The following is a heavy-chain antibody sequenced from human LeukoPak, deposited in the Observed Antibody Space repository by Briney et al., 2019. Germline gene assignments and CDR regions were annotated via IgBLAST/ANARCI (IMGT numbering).Heavy chain of an antibody. CDR1: GGSISSVNYY. V-gene: IGHV4-61*02. Sequence: SETLSLTCTVSGGSISSVNYYWSWIRQPAGKGREWIGLLYTSGSINYNPSLKSRVTISVDTSKNQFSLKLTSVTAADTAVYYCARDLRHYDFWSGYYTDAFDIWGQGTMVTVSS. CDR2: LYTSGSI. D-gene: IGHD3-3*01. CDR3: ARDLRHYDFWSGYYTDAFDI. J-gene: IGHJ3*02.